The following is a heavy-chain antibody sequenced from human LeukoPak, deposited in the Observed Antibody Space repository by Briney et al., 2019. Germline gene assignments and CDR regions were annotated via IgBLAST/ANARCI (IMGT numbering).Heavy chain of an antibody. V-gene: IGHV3-48*04. D-gene: IGHD3-9*01. CDR1: GFTFSSYS. CDR2: ISSSSSTI. Sequence: GGSLRLSCAASGFTFSSYSMNWVRQAPGKGLEWVSYISSSSSTIYYADSVKGRFTISRDNAKNTLYLQMNSLRAEDTAVYYCAKWHDILTGYFLDPIFDYWGQGTLVTVSS. J-gene: IGHJ4*02. CDR3: AKWHDILTGYFLDPIFDY.